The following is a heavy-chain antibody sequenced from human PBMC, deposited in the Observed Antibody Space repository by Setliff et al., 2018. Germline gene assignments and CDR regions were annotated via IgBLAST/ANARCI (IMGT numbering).Heavy chain of an antibody. Sequence: SETLSLTCAVYGGSFSGYYWSWIRQPPGKGLEWIGEINHSGSTNYNTSLKSRVTISVDTSKNQFSLKLSSVTAADTAVYYCARGRWPFDYWGQGTLVTVSS. D-gene: IGHD2-15*01. J-gene: IGHJ4*02. V-gene: IGHV4-34*01. CDR1: GGSFSGYY. CDR3: ARGRWPFDY. CDR2: INHSGST.